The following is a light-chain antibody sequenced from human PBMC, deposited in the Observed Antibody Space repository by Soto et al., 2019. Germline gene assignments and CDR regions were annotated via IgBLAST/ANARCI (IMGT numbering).Light chain of an antibody. V-gene: IGKV3-11*01. CDR1: QSVSSY. CDR2: DAS. Sequence: IVLSQSPATLSLYPGERATLSCRASQSVSSYLAWYQQKPGQAPRLLIYDASNRATGIPARFSGSGSETDFTLTISSLEPEDFAVYYCQQRSNWPPITFGQGTRLAI. J-gene: IGKJ5*01. CDR3: QQRSNWPPIT.